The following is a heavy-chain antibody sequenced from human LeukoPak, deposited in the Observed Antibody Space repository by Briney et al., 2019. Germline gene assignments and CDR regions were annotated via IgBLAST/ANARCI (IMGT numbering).Heavy chain of an antibody. V-gene: IGHV4-39*07. J-gene: IGHJ4*02. Sequence: SETLSLTCTVSGGSISSSSFSWGWIRQPPGKGLEWIGSINYSESTYYNPSLKSRVTISVDTSKNQFSLKLSSVTAADTAVYYCARDPAPSYNSRWHGYYFDSWGQGTLVTVSS. CDR2: INYSEST. CDR3: ARDPAPSYNSRWHGYYFDS. D-gene: IGHD3-10*01. CDR1: GGSISSSSFS.